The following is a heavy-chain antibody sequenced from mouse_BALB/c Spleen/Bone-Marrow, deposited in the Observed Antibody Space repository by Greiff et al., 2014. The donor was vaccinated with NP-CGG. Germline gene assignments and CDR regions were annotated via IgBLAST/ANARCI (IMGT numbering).Heavy chain of an antibody. CDR3: ARGAYYYGSSYDAMDY. CDR2: ISSGSSTI. CDR1: GFTFSSFG. V-gene: IGHV5-17*02. J-gene: IGHJ4*01. D-gene: IGHD1-1*01. Sequence: EVQGVESGGGLVQPGGSRKLSCAASGFTFSSFGMHWVRQAPEKGLEWVAYISSGSSTIYYEDTVKGRFTISRDNPKNTLFLQMTSLRSEDTAMYYCARGAYYYGSSYDAMDYWGQGTSVTVSS.